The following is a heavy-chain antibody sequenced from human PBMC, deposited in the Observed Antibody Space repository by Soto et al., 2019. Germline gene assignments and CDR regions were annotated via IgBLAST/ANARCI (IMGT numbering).Heavy chain of an antibody. CDR1: GFTFSSYW. D-gene: IGHD3-3*01. CDR2: IKQDGSEK. V-gene: IGHV3-7*01. J-gene: IGHJ4*02. Sequence: PGGSLRLSCAASGFTFSSYWMSWVRQAPGKGLEWVANIKQDGSEKYYVDSVKGRFTISRDNAKNSLYLQMNSLRAEDTAVYYCARSQRHYDFWSGNFDYWGQGTLVTVSS. CDR3: ARSQRHYDFWSGNFDY.